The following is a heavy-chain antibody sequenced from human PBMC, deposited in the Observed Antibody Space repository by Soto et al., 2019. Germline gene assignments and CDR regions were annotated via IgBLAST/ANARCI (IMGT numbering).Heavy chain of an antibody. Sequence: PSETLSLTCAVSGGSITSGGYSWGWIRQPPGQSLEWIGYMYHSGNTYYNPSLKSRVTMSVDTSKNQFSLRLSSVTAADTAIYYCATRITVFGLLIPPFDPWGQGTQVTVSS. CDR2: MYHSGNT. CDR3: ATRITVFGLLIPPFDP. CDR1: GGSITSGGYS. J-gene: IGHJ5*02. D-gene: IGHD3-3*01. V-gene: IGHV4-30-2*02.